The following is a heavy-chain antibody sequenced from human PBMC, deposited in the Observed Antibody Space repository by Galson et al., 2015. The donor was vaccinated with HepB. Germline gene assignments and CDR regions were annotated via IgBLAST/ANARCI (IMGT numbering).Heavy chain of an antibody. CDR3: ARDLKVVGATEEGY. J-gene: IGHJ4*02. CDR2: ISSSSSYI. D-gene: IGHD1-26*01. V-gene: IGHV3-21*01. CDR1: GFTFSSYS. Sequence: SLRLSCAASGFTFSSYSMNWVRQAPGKGLEWVSSISSSSSYIYYADSVKGRFTISRDNAKNSLYLQMNSLRAEDTAVYYCARDLKVVGATEEGYWGQGTLVTVSS.